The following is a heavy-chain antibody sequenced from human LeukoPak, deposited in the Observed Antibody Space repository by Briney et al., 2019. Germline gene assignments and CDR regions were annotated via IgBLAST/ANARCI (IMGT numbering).Heavy chain of an antibody. CDR2: INHSGST. Sequence: PSETLSLTCTVSGGSISSSSYYWSWIRQPPGKGLEWIGEINHSGSTNYNPSLKSRVTISVDTSKNQFSLKLSSVTAADTAVYYCARVRGLRPYYYYMDVWGKGTTVTVSS. CDR1: GGSISSSSYY. J-gene: IGHJ6*03. D-gene: IGHD5-12*01. CDR3: ARVRGLRPYYYYMDV. V-gene: IGHV4-39*07.